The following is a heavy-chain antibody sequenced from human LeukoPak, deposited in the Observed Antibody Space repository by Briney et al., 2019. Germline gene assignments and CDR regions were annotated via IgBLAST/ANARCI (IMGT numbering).Heavy chain of an antibody. Sequence: PGGSLRLSCAASGFTFSSYGMHWVRQAPGKGLEWVAVIWYGGSNKYYADSVKGRFTISRDNSKNTLYLQMNSLRAEDTAVYYCAKDSGDAFDIWGQGTMVTVSS. J-gene: IGHJ3*02. CDR1: GFTFSSYG. D-gene: IGHD1-26*01. CDR3: AKDSGDAFDI. V-gene: IGHV3-30*02. CDR2: IWYGGSNK.